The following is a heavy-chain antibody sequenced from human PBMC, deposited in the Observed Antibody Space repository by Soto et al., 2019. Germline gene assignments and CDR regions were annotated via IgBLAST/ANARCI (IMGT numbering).Heavy chain of an antibody. J-gene: IGHJ1*01. Sequence: ASVKVSCKASGYTFTSYAMHWVRQAPGQRLEWMGWINAGKGNTKYSQKFQGRVTITRDTSASTAYMELSSLRSEDTAVYYCARDGDDYGDYPRYFQHWGQGTLVTVSS. CDR1: GYTFTSYA. D-gene: IGHD4-17*01. CDR2: INAGKGNT. V-gene: IGHV1-3*01. CDR3: ARDGDDYGDYPRYFQH.